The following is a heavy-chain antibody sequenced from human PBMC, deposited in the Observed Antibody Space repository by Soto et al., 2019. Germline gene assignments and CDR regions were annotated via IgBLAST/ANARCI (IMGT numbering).Heavy chain of an antibody. CDR3: ARLQAAAGDNDLTFGY. CDR2: IDPSDSYT. D-gene: IGHD6-13*01. V-gene: IGHV5-10-1*01. J-gene: IGHJ4*02. Sequence: EVQLVPSGAEGKKPGESLRISCKGSGYSFTSYWISWVRQMPGKGLEWMGRIDPSDSYTNYSPSYHGHVTISADKSISTAYLQSSSLKASDTAMYYCARLQAAAGDNDLTFGYWGQGTLFTVSS. CDR1: GYSFTSYW.